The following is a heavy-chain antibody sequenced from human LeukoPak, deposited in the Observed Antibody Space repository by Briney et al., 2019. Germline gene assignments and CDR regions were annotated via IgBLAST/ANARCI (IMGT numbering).Heavy chain of an antibody. Sequence: GASVRVSCKASGYSFTNYYMHWVRQAPGQGLEWMTMINPSGGSTTYAQNFQDRVTVTRDMSTSTVYMELSGLTSEDTAVYYCARTRGYYFDYWGQGTLVTVSS. J-gene: IGHJ4*02. CDR2: INPSGGST. CDR1: GYSFTNYY. CDR3: ARTRGYYFDY. V-gene: IGHV1-46*01.